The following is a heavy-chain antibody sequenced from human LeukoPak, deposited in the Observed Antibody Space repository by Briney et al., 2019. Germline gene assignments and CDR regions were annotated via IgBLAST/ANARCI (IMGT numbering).Heavy chain of an antibody. Sequence: SETLSLTCSVSDGSINSYYWNWIRRPPGKGLEWIGYIYYNGNTNYSPSLKSRVTMSVDTSKNLFSLKVSSVTAADTAVYYCARGRSNYYGMDVWGKGTTVTVSS. CDR1: DGSINSYY. J-gene: IGHJ6*04. CDR3: ARGRSNYYGMDV. V-gene: IGHV4-59*01. D-gene: IGHD1-26*01. CDR2: IYYNGNT.